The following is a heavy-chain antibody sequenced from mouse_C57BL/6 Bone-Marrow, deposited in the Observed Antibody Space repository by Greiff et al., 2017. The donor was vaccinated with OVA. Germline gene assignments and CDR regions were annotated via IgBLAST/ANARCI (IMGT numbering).Heavy chain of an antibody. Sequence: QVHVKQSGAELARPGASVKLSCKASGYTFTSYGISWVKQRTGQGLEWIGEIYPRSGNTYYNEKFKGKATLTADKSSSTAYMELRSLTSEDSAVYICARGGTTVVAADWGQGTTLTVSS. V-gene: IGHV1-81*01. CDR2: IYPRSGNT. J-gene: IGHJ2*01. CDR3: ARGGTTVVAAD. CDR1: GYTFTSYG. D-gene: IGHD1-1*01.